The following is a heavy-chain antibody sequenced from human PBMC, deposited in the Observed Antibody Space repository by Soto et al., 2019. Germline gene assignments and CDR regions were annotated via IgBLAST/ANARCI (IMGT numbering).Heavy chain of an antibody. Sequence: LSLTCSVSGESMSSYYWSWIRQAPGKGLEWMGYIYSTGSTIYNPSLGSRVTISVDMSKNQFSLQLTSVTAADTAVYYCARDRSSSGYYYYWGPGILVTVSS. CDR3: ARDRSSSGYYYY. V-gene: IGHV4-59*01. J-gene: IGHJ4*02. CDR1: GESMSSYY. D-gene: IGHD3-22*01. CDR2: IYSTGST.